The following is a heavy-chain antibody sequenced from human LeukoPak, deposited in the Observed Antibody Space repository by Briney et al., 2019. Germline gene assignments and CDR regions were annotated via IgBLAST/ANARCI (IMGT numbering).Heavy chain of an antibody. CDR2: IIPIFGTA. J-gene: IGHJ3*02. CDR1: GGTFSIYA. V-gene: IGHV1-69*13. Sequence: ASVKVSCTASGGTFSIYAISWVRQAPGQGLEWMGGIIPIFGTANYAQKFQGRVTINAEESRSTAYMELSSMRPGDRAVYYCARDLDLRYYFWSGYSANAFDIWGQGTMVTVSS. D-gene: IGHD3-3*01. CDR3: ARDLDLRYYFWSGYSANAFDI.